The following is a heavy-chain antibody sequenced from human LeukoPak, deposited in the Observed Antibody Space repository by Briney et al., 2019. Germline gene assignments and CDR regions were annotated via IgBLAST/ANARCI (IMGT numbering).Heavy chain of an antibody. D-gene: IGHD6-19*01. J-gene: IGHJ1*01. Sequence: SETLSLTCTVSGGSISTYDHYWDWLRQPPGKGLEWIGSLYYDGRTYYNQSLLGRVTVSLDTSRNQFSLNLYSVTAADTAVYYCVGSRTAVLEYFQDWGQGTLVTVSS. CDR1: GGSISTYDHY. CDR3: VGSRTAVLEYFQD. V-gene: IGHV4-39*07. CDR2: LYYDGRT.